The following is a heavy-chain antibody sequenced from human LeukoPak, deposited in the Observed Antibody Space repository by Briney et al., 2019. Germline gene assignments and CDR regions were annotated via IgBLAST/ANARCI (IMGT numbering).Heavy chain of an antibody. D-gene: IGHD1-1*01. J-gene: IGHJ3*02. Sequence: ASVKVSCKASGGTFSSYAISWVRQATGQGLEWMGWMSPKSGSAGYAQNFQGRVTFTRDTSISTAYMELSSLRSEDTAVYYCARADYEGNNWNDDAFDIWGQGTMVTVSS. V-gene: IGHV1-8*03. CDR3: ARADYEGNNWNDDAFDI. CDR1: GGTFSSYA. CDR2: MSPKSGSA.